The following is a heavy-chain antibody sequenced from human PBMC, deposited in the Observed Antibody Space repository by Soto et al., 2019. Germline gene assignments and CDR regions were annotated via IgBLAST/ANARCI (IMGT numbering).Heavy chain of an antibody. J-gene: IGHJ6*02. D-gene: IGHD6-13*01. V-gene: IGHV1-3*01. CDR2: INAGNGNT. CDR1: GYTFTSYA. Sequence: ASVKVSFKASGYTFTSYAMHWVRQAPGQRLEWMGWINAGNGNTKYSQKFQGRVTITRDTSASTAYMELSCLRSEDTAVYYCALEVISSSLYPPYYYYGKAVWGQGTTVTVSS. CDR3: ALEVISSSLYPPYYYYGKAV.